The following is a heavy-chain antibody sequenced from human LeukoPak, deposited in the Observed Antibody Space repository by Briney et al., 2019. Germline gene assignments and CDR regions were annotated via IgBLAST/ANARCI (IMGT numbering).Heavy chain of an antibody. CDR2: ISGSGGST. D-gene: IGHD6-13*01. J-gene: IGHJ6*02. Sequence: PGGSLRLSCAASGFTFSSYSMNWVRQAPGKGLEWVSAISGSGGSTYYADSVKGRFTISRDNSKNTLYLQVNSLRDEDTAVYYCAKDRIAAVGTPYYYYGMDVWGQGTTVTVSS. CDR3: AKDRIAAVGTPYYYYGMDV. CDR1: GFTFSSYS. V-gene: IGHV3-23*01.